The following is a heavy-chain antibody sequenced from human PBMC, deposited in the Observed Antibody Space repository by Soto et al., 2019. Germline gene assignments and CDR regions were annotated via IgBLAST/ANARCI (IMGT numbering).Heavy chain of an antibody. CDR2: INHSGST. V-gene: IGHV4-34*01. CDR1: GGSFSGYY. D-gene: IGHD3-9*01. Sequence: PSETLSLPCAVYGGSFSGYYWSWIRQPPGKGLEWIGEINHSGSTNYNPSLKSRVTISVDTSKNQFSLKLSSVTAADTAVYYCASPRDILTGPFDYWGQGTLVTVSS. CDR3: ASPRDILTGPFDY. J-gene: IGHJ4*02.